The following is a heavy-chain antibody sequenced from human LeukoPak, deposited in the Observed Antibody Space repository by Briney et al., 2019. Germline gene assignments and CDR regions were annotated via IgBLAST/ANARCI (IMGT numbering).Heavy chain of an antibody. CDR3: ARMNYYGSGRQNWFDP. J-gene: IGHJ5*02. CDR1: GYTFTSYD. CDR2: MNPNSGNT. D-gene: IGHD3-10*01. Sequence: GASVKASCKASGYTFTSYDINWVRQATGQGLEWMGWMNPNSGNTGYAQKFQGRITMTTDTSISTAYMELSSLRSEDTAVYYCARMNYYGSGRQNWFDPWGQGTLVTVSS. V-gene: IGHV1-8*01.